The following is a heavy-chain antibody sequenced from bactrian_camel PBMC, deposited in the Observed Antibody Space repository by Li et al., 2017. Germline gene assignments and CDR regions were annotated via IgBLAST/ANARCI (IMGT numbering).Heavy chain of an antibody. Sequence: QLVESGGGLVQPGGSLRLSCAASGFPFGSYSMAWVRQAPGKGLEWLSTISTDGRNTHYADSVKGRFTVSRDNAKNTLYLQMNSLKTEDTAVYYCVKPNPDARGGFDHWGQGTQVTV. J-gene: IGHJ4*01. CDR2: ISTDGRNT. CDR3: VKPNPDARGGFDH. V-gene: IGHV3S6*01. D-gene: IGHD1*01. CDR1: GFPFGSYS.